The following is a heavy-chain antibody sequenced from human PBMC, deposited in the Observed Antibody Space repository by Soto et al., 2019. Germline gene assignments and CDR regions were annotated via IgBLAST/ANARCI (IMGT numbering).Heavy chain of an antibody. CDR2: INPNSGGT. D-gene: IGHD1-26*01. V-gene: IGHV1-2*02. CDR3: AREEWELRGEGWFDP. J-gene: IGHJ5*02. CDR1: GYTFTGYY. Sequence: QVQLVQSGAEVKKPGASVKVSCKASGYTFTGYYMHWVRQAPGQGLEWMGWINPNSGGTNYAQKFQGRVTMTRDTSISTAYMELSRLRSDDTAVYYCAREEWELRGEGWFDPWGQGTLVTVSS.